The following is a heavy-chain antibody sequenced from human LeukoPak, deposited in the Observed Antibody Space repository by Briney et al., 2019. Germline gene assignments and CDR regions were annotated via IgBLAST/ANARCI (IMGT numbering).Heavy chain of an antibody. D-gene: IGHD1-26*01. CDR1: GYTLTELS. CDR2: FDPEDGET. V-gene: IGHV1-24*01. J-gene: IGHJ4*02. Sequence: ASVKVSCTVSGYTLTELSMHWVRQAPGKGLEWMGGFDPEDGETIYAQKFQGRVTMTEDTSTDTAYMELSSLRAEDTAVYYCAIEIRRGGSYNFDYWGQGTLVTVSS. CDR3: AIEIRRGGSYNFDY.